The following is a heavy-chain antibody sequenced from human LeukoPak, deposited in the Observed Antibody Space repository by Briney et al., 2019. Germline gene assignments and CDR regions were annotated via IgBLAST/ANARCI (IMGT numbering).Heavy chain of an antibody. V-gene: IGHV3-23*01. D-gene: IGHD1-26*01. Sequence: GGSLRLSWAASGFTFSSYAMRWVSQAQGKGLEWVSAISGSGGSTYYADSVKGRFTISRDNSKNTLYLQMNSLRAEDTAVYYCAKDPIRGSYGDYWGQGTLVTVSS. J-gene: IGHJ4*02. CDR1: GFTFSSYA. CDR3: AKDPIRGSYGDY. CDR2: ISGSGGST.